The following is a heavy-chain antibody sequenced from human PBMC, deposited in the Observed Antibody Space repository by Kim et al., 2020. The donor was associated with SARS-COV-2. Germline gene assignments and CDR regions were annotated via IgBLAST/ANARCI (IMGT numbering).Heavy chain of an antibody. D-gene: IGHD3-10*01. V-gene: IGHV4-39*01. CDR2: IYYSGST. CDR1: GGSISSSSYY. CDR3: ARSFTVLRDRGGYFQH. J-gene: IGHJ1*01. Sequence: SETLSLTCTVSGGSISSSSYYWGWIRQPPGKGLEWIGSIYYSGSTYYNPSLKSRVTISVDTSKNQFSLKLSSVTAADTAVYYCARSFTVLRDRGGYFQHWGQGTLVTVSS.